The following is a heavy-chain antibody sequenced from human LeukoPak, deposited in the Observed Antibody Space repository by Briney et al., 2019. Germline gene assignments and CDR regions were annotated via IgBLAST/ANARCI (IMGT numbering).Heavy chain of an antibody. J-gene: IGHJ4*02. CDR1: EFTFSSYN. CDR3: AREIFWSGYYSNLHFDY. V-gene: IGHV3-21*01. D-gene: IGHD3-3*01. CDR2: ISSSSTYI. Sequence: GGSLRLSCAASEFTFSSYNMNWVRQAPGKGLEWVSSISSSSTYIYYADSVKGRFTISRDNAKNSLYLQMNSLRAEDTAVYYCAREIFWSGYYSNLHFDYWGQGTLVTVSS.